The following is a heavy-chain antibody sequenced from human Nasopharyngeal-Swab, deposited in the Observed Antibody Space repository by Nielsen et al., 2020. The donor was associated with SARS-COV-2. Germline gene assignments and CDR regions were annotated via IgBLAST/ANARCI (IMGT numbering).Heavy chain of an antibody. CDR1: GGSFSADY. CDR3: ARGLSGIVPSPILGLGPYYYYYYMDV. J-gene: IGHJ6*03. Sequence: SQTLSLTCAVYGGSFSADYWGWIRQPPGRGLGWIGEINHCGSTNYNPSLKSRVTISADPSKNQFSLRLSSVTAADTAVYYCARGLSGIVPSPILGLGPYYYYYYMDVWGKGTTVTVSS. D-gene: IGHD7-27*01. CDR2: INHCGST. V-gene: IGHV4-34*01.